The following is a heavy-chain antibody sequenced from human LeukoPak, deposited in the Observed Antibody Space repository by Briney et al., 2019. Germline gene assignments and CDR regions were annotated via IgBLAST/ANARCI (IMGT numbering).Heavy chain of an antibody. V-gene: IGHV3-33*01. J-gene: IGHJ4*02. D-gene: IGHD4-23*01. Sequence: GGSLRLSCAASGFTFSSYGMHWVRQAQGKGLEWVAVIWYDGSDKYYADSVKGGFTISRDNSKNVLYLQMNSLRAEDTAVYYCAYGGKSDRFDYWGQGTLVTVSS. CDR2: IWYDGSDK. CDR1: GFTFSSYG. CDR3: AYGGKSDRFDY.